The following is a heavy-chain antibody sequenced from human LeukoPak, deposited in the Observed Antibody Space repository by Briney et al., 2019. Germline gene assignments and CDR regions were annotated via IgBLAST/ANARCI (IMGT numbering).Heavy chain of an antibody. V-gene: IGHV3-74*01. CDR2: INSDGSST. D-gene: IGHD3-22*01. CDR1: GFTFDDYA. J-gene: IGHJ4*02. CDR3: ARGGGYYYYDSAFDY. Sequence: PGGSLRLSCAASGFTFDDYAMHWVRQAPGKGLEWVSGINSDGSSTSYADSAKGRFTISRDNAKNTLHLQMNSLRAEDTAVYYCARGGGYYYYDSAFDYWGQGTLVTVSS.